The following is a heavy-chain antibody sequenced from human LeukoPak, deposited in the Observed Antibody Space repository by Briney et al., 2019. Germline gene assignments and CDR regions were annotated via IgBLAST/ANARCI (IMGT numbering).Heavy chain of an antibody. CDR2: FYTSGNT. V-gene: IGHV4-4*07. J-gene: IGHJ4*02. CDR3: ARDLGIAAGWNDY. D-gene: IGHD6-13*01. Sequence: SETLSLTCTVSGGSITRYYWSWIRQPAGKGLGWVGRFYTSGNTKYNPSLKSRVTMSVDTSKNQFSLKLSSVTAADTAVYYCARDLGIAAGWNDYWGQGTLVTVSS. CDR1: GGSITRYY.